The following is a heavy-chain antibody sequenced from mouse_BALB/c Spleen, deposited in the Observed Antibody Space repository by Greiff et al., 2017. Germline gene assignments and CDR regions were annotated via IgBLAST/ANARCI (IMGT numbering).Heavy chain of an antibody. V-gene: IGHV5-17*02. J-gene: IGHJ3*01. CDR2: ISSGSSTI. Sequence: EVMLVESGGGLVQPGGSRKLSCAASGFTFSSFGMHWVRQAPEKGLEWVAYISSGSSTIYYADTVKGRFTISRDNPKNTLFLQMTSLRSEDTAMYYCARNYRYDEAWFAYWGQGTLVTVSA. D-gene: IGHD2-14*01. CDR1: GFTFSSFG. CDR3: ARNYRYDEAWFAY.